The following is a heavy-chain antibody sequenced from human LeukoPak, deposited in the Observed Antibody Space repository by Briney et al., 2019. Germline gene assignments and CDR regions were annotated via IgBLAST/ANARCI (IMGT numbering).Heavy chain of an antibody. CDR3: ATYRQVLLPFES. J-gene: IGHJ4*02. CDR1: GFTFSSYA. D-gene: IGHD2-8*02. CDR2: ISGSGGST. Sequence: TGGSLRLSCAASGFTFSSYAMSWVRQAPGKWLEWVSAISGSGGSTYYADSVKGRFTISRDNSKSTLSLQMNSLRAEDTAIYYCATYRQVLLPFESWGQGTLVTVSS. V-gene: IGHV3-23*01.